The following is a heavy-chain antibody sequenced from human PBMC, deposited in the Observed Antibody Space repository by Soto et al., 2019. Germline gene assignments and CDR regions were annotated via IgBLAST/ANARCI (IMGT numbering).Heavy chain of an antibody. V-gene: IGHV4-59*08. Sequence: QVQLQESGPGLVKPSETLSLTCTVSGGSISSYYWSWIRQPPGKRLEWIGYIYYSGSTNYNPSLKSGVTISVDTSKNQFSLKLSSVTAADTAVYYCARHERQGGYYNYWGQGTLVTVSS. CDR2: IYYSGST. CDR1: GGSISSYY. J-gene: IGHJ4*02. D-gene: IGHD3-3*01. CDR3: ARHERQGGYYNY.